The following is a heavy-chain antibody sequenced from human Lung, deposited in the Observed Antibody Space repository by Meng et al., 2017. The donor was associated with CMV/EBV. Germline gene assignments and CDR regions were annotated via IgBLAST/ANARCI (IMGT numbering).Heavy chain of an antibody. CDR3: PSGLRFLESSNPRDY. J-gene: IGHJ4*02. CDR1: GFTFSDYY. CDR2: ISSTGGTR. D-gene: IGHD3-3*01. V-gene: IGHV3-11*01. Sequence: GESXKISCSVSGFTFSDYYMHWFRQAPGKGLEWVSYISSTGGTRYYADSVNGRFTVSRDNVKSSLFLQMNTLRVEDTAVYYCPSGLRFLESSNPRDYWVQGTXVTVSS.